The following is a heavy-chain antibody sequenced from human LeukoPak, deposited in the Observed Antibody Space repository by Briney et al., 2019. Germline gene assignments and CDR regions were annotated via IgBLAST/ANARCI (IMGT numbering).Heavy chain of an antibody. J-gene: IGHJ6*03. CDR1: GFTFSSYW. V-gene: IGHV3-7*01. CDR2: IKQDGSEK. Sequence: GGSLRLSCAASGFTFSSYWMSWVRQAPGKGLEWVANIKQDGSEKYYVDSVKGRFTISRDNAKNSLYLQMNSLRAEDTAVYYCAREWGLLGPYYYYMDVWGKGTTVTISS. CDR3: AREWGLLGPYYYYMDV. D-gene: IGHD1-26*01.